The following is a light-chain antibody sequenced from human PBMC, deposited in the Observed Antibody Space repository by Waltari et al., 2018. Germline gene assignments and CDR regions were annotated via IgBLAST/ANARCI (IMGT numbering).Light chain of an antibody. J-gene: IGKJ1*01. CDR3: QQSGTFPPT. Sequence: DIRMTQSPSSVSASVGDRVTITCRACQDIRTWLAWYQQKPGKAPRLLIYHASGLQSGVPSRFSGSGSGTDFTLTISSLQPEDFATYSCQQSGTFPPTFGPGTKVEI. V-gene: IGKV1-12*01. CDR2: HAS. CDR1: QDIRTW.